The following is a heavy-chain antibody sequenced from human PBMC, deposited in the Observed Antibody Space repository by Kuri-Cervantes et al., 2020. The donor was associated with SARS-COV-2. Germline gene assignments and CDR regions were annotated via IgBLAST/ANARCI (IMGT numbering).Heavy chain of an antibody. Sequence: GESLKISCSASGFTFSSHALHWVRQTPGKGLERVSGISGSGINFGNADSVKGRFTISSDTSKNTIYLQMNSLRVEDTAVYYCARDRKRTLFGDFDYWGQGLLVTVSS. J-gene: IGHJ4*02. D-gene: IGHD1-14*01. CDR3: ARDRKRTLFGDFDY. CDR2: ISGSGINF. V-gene: IGHV3-23*01. CDR1: GFTFSSHA.